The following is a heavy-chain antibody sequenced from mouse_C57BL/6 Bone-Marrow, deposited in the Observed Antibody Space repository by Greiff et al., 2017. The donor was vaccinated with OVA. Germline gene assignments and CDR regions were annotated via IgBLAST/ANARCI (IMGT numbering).Heavy chain of an antibody. CDR2: IYPGSGST. CDR1: GYTFTSYW. Sequence: QVQLQQPGAELVKPGASVKMSCKASGYTFTSYWITWVKQRPGPGLEWIGDIYPGSGSTNYNEKFKSKATLTVDTSSSTAYMQLSSLTSEDSAVYYCARGGDGYYVGYYAMDYWGQGTSVTVSS. J-gene: IGHJ4*01. V-gene: IGHV1-55*01. D-gene: IGHD2-3*01. CDR3: ARGGDGYYVGYYAMDY.